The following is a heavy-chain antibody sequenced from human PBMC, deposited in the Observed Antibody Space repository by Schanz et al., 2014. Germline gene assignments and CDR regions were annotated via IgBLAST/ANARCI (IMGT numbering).Heavy chain of an antibody. D-gene: IGHD3-10*01. Sequence: EESGGGVVQPGRSLRLSCAASGFTFHTYDMHWVRQAPGKGLEWVAQISHDGHRDFYADSVKGRFTISRDNAKNSLYLQMNSLRDEDTAVYYCARETYYSRPYYYYGMDVWGQGTTVTVSS. CDR3: ARETYYSRPYYYYGMDV. V-gene: IGHV3-30-3*01. CDR2: ISHDGHRD. CDR1: GFTFHTYD. J-gene: IGHJ6*02.